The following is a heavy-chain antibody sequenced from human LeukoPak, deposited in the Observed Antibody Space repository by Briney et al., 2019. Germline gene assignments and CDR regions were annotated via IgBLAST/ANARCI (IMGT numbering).Heavy chain of an antibody. Sequence: GGSLRLSCAASGFTVSSNYMSWVRQAPGKGLEWVSLIYSGGTTYYADSVKGRFTISRDTSKNTLYLQMNGLRAEDTAVYYCANTIRGSFYWYFDLWGRGTLVTVSS. CDR2: IYSGGTT. V-gene: IGHV3-66*01. J-gene: IGHJ2*01. CDR3: ANTIRGSFYWYFDL. D-gene: IGHD1-26*01. CDR1: GFTVSSNY.